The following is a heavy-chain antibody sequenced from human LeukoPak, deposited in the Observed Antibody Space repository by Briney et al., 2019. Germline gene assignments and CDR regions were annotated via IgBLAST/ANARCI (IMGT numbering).Heavy chain of an antibody. CDR2: IYYSGST. J-gene: IGHJ4*02. Sequence: SQTLSLTCTVSGGSISSGAYYWSWIRQRPGKGLEWIGYIYYSGSTYYNPSLKSRVTISVDTSKNQFSLKLNSVTAADTAVYYCARRISSGWNFDYWGQGTLVTVSS. CDR3: ARRISSGWNFDY. V-gene: IGHV4-31*03. D-gene: IGHD6-19*01. CDR1: GGSISSGAYY.